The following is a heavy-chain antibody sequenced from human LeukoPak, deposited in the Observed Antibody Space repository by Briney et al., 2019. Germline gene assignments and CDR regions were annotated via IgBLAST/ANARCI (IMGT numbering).Heavy chain of an antibody. CDR2: ISGSGGST. D-gene: IGHD3-16*02. J-gene: IGHJ4*02. CDR3: AKVGVWDYVWGSYRNGNYFDY. V-gene: IGHV3-23*01. Sequence: PGGSLRLSCAASGFTFSSYAMSWVRQAPGKGLEWVSAISGSGGSTYYADSVKGRFTISRDNSKNTLYLQMNSLRAEDTAVYYCAKVGVWDYVWGSYRNGNYFDYWGQGTLVTVSS. CDR1: GFTFSSYA.